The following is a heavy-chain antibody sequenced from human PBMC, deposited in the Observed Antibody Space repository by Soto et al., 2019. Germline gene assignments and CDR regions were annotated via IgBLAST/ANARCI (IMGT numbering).Heavy chain of an antibody. CDR3: ARRERYYGSPGWFDP. V-gene: IGHV4-39*01. CDR1: GASINNFAYY. CDR2: VYYNENT. Sequence: SETLSLTCSVSGASINNFAYYWCWIRQPPGKGLEWIGTVYYNENTYYNPSFKSRVAISVDTAKNQFSLNLRSVTAADTAIYFCARRERYYGSPGWFDPWGQGTLVTVSS. D-gene: IGHD3-10*01. J-gene: IGHJ5*01.